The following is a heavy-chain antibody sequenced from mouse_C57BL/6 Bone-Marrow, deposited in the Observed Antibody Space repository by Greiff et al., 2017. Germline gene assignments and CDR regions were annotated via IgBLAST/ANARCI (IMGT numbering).Heavy chain of an antibody. J-gene: IGHJ4*01. CDR2: IYPGSGST. CDR3: ARWGRDYSYAMDY. D-gene: IGHD2-12*01. Sequence: QVQLQQPGAELVKPGASVKLSCKASGFTFTSYWITWVKQRPGQGLEWIGAIYPGSGSTNYNEKFKGKATLTVDTSSNTAYMQLSSLTSEDSAVYYCARWGRDYSYAMDYWGQGTSVTVSS. CDR1: GFTFTSYW. V-gene: IGHV1-55*01.